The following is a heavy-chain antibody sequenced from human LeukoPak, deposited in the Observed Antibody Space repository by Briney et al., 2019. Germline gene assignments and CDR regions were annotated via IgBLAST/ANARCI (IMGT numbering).Heavy chain of an antibody. CDR2: IHKDGSEK. D-gene: IGHD3-10*01. CDR1: GFTFRKYW. Sequence: GGSLRLSCVASGFTFRKYWMTWVRQAPGKGLEWVANIHKDGSEKYFVASVRGRFTISRDNAKDSLYLQMSSLRAEDTAVYYCVRGSSGTVVRGVAWAWFDPWGQGTLVTVSS. V-gene: IGHV3-7*05. CDR3: VRGSSGTVVRGVAWAWFDP. J-gene: IGHJ5*02.